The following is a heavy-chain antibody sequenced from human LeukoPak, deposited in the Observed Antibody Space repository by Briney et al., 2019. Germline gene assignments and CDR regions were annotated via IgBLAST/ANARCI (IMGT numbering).Heavy chain of an antibody. Sequence: GGSLRLSWAASGFTFSSYAMSWVRKAPGKGLEWVSAISGSGGSTYYADSVKGRFTISRDNSKNTLYLQMNSLRAEDTAVYYCAKGGRYYYDSSGYLYGNYWGQGTLVTVSS. CDR1: GFTFSSYA. V-gene: IGHV3-23*01. CDR2: ISGSGGST. J-gene: IGHJ4*02. D-gene: IGHD3-22*01. CDR3: AKGGRYYYDSSGYLYGNY.